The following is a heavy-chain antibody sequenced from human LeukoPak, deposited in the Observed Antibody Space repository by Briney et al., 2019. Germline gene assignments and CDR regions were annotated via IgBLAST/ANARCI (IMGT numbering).Heavy chain of an antibody. CDR3: ARMSTEAFDI. J-gene: IGHJ3*02. CDR1: GYTFTSYG. V-gene: IGHV1-69*05. CDR2: IIPIFGTA. Sequence: SVKISCKASGYTFTSYGISWVRQAPGQGLEWMGGIIPIFGTANYAQKFQGRVTITTDESTSTAYMELSSLRSEDTAVYYCARMSTEAFDIWGQGTMVTVSS. D-gene: IGHD5/OR15-5a*01.